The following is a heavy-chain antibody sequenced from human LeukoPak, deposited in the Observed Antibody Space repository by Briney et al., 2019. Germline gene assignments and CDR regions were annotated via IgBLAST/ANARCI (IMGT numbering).Heavy chain of an antibody. CDR1: GFIFNDYA. J-gene: IGHJ3*01. CDR3: AKQGPYCSSTSCSHAFNL. V-gene: IGHV3-9*01. D-gene: IGHD2-2*01. CDR2: ITWDGATI. Sequence: GGSLRLSCAASGFIFNDYAMHGVRQTPGKGLEGVSGITWDGATIDYGDSVKGRFTISRDNAKKSLYLQMNSLRPEDTALHYCAKQGPYCSSTSCSHAFNLWGQGTMVNVS.